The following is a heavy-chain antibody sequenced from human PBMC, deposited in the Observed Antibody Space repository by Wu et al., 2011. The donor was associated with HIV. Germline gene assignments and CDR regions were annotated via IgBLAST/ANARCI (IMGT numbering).Heavy chain of an antibody. V-gene: IGHV1-69*04. CDR2: IIPIFGKA. Sequence: QVQLVQSGGEMKKPGSSVKVSCKASGGTYSSYVISWVRQAPGQGLEWMGRIIPIFGKANYAQKFQGRVTITADKSTSTAYMELRSLRSEDTAAYYCARDFGGDEEYWGQGTLVTVSS. J-gene: IGHJ4*02. D-gene: IGHD2-21*01. CDR3: ARDFGGDEEY. CDR1: GGTYSSYV.